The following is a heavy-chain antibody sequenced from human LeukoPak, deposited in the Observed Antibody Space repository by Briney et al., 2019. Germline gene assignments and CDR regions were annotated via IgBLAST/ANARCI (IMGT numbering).Heavy chain of an antibody. Sequence: GASVTVSCKASGYTFTSYGISWVRQAPGQGLEWMGWVSAYNGNTNYAQKLQGRVTMTTDTSTTTAYMELRSLRSDDTAVYYCARIWLAAGSGSYYFDSWGQGTLVTVSS. CDR3: ARIWLAAGSGSYYFDS. CDR2: VSAYNGNT. V-gene: IGHV1-18*01. CDR1: GYTFTSYG. D-gene: IGHD3-10*01. J-gene: IGHJ4*02.